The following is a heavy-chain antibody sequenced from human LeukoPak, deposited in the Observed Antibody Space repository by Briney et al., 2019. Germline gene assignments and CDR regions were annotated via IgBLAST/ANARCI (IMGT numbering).Heavy chain of an antibody. V-gene: IGHV3-21*01. D-gene: IGHD3-22*01. CDR1: GSTFDDYG. Sequence: GGSLRLSCEDSGSTFDDYGMSWVRQAPGKGLEWVSSITGSSSYIYYADSVKGRFTISRDNAEKSVYLQMNSLRAEDTAVYYCAREYYYDNNARNYWGQGTLVTVSS. J-gene: IGHJ4*01. CDR3: AREYYYDNNARNY. CDR2: ITGSSSYI.